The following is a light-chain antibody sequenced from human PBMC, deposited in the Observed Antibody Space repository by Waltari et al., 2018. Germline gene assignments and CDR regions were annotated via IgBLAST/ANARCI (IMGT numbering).Light chain of an antibody. Sequence: DIQMTQSPSSLSASVAARVTITCRASQSISTSLNWYQQIPGKAPKLLIYVASTLQSGVPSRFSGSGSGTDFSLTISSLQPEDFATYYCQQSYTTAYTFGQGTKLEIK. CDR1: QSISTS. CDR3: QQSYTTAYT. J-gene: IGKJ2*01. V-gene: IGKV1-39*01. CDR2: VAS.